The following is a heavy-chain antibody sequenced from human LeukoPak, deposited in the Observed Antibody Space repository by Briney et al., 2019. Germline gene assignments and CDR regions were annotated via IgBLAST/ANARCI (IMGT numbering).Heavy chain of an antibody. CDR2: INHSGST. J-gene: IGHJ4*02. D-gene: IGHD3-3*01. CDR1: GGSFSGYY. Sequence: SETLSLTCAVYGGSFSGYYWSWIRQPPGKGLEWIGEINHSGSTNYDPSLKSRVTISVDTSKNQFSLKLSSVTAADTAVYYCARVSRLRGNYDFWSGYYFAYWGRGTLVTVSS. CDR3: ARVSRLRGNYDFWSGYYFAY. V-gene: IGHV4-34*01.